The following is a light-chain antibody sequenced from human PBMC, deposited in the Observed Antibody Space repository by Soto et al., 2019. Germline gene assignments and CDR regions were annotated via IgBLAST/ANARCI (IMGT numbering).Light chain of an antibody. CDR3: PQHRTTPRP. Sequence: CRSTSQSVRSDYLAWYQQKPGQAPRLHIYGASTRATGIPDRFTGSVSGTAFTLTISRLQHDDFAAYYCPQHRTTPRPFSEGTKVDIK. CDR2: GAS. J-gene: IGKJ1*01. V-gene: IGKV3-20*01. CDR1: QSVRSDY.